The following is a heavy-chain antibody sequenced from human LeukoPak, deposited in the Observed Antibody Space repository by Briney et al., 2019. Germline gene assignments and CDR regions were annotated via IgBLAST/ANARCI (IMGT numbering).Heavy chain of an antibody. V-gene: IGHV4-59*08. CDR3: ARQDSSGYDGYWFDP. D-gene: IGHD5-12*01. CDR2: IYYSGST. CDR1: GGSISSYY. J-gene: IGHJ5*02. Sequence: SETLSLTCTVSGGSISSYYWSWIRQPPGKGLEWIGYIYYSGSTNYNPSLKSRVTISVDTSKNQFSLKLSSVTAADTAVYYCARQDSSGYDGYWFDPWGQGTLVTVSS.